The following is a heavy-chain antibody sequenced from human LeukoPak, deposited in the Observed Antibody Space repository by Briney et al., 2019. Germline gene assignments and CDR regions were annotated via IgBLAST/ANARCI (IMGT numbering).Heavy chain of an antibody. J-gene: IGHJ6*03. Sequence: PSETLSLTCAVSGYSISSGYYWGWIRQPPGKGLEWIGSIYHSGSTYYNPSLKSRVTISVDTSKNQFSLKLSSVSAADTAVYCCERASTPYYYMNVWGKGTTVTVSS. D-gene: IGHD2-2*01. V-gene: IGHV4-38-2*01. CDR3: ERASTPYYYMNV. CDR1: GYSISSGYY. CDR2: IYHSGST.